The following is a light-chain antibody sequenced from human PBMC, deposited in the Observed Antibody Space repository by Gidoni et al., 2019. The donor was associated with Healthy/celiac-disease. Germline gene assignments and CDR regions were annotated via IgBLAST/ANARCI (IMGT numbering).Light chain of an antibody. CDR1: SSNIGSNY. Sequence: QSVLTQPPSASGTTVQGVTISCSGSSSNIGSNYVNWYQQHPGAAPKLLIYRNNQRPSGVPDRFSGSKSGTSASLAISGLRSEDEADYYCAAWDDSLSGYVFGTGTKVTVL. J-gene: IGLJ1*01. CDR3: AAWDDSLSGYV. CDR2: RNN. V-gene: IGLV1-47*01.